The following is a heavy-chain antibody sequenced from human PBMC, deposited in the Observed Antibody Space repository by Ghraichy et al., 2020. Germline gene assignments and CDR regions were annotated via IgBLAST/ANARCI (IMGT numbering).Heavy chain of an antibody. CDR3: AMAEVDY. V-gene: IGHV3-23*01. J-gene: IGHJ4*02. CDR2: ISDSGGST. CDR1: GFTFSSYA. Sequence: LSLTCAASGFTFSSYAMSWVRQAPGKGLEWVSAISDSGGSTYNADSVKGRFTISRDNSKNTLYLQMNSLRAEDTAVYYCAMAEVDYWGQGTLVTVSS. D-gene: IGHD3-10*01.